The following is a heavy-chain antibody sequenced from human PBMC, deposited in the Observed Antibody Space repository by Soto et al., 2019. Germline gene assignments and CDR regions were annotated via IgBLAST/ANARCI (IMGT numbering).Heavy chain of an antibody. J-gene: IGHJ6*02. Sequence: GESLKISCKGSGYSFTSYWIGWVRQMPGKGLEWMGIIYPGDSDTRYSPSFQGQVTISADKSISTAYLQWSSLKASDTAMYYCARRIAAAGTAYYYGMDVWGQGTTVTVS. CDR3: ARRIAAAGTAYYYGMDV. CDR1: GYSFTSYW. CDR2: IYPGDSDT. V-gene: IGHV5-51*01. D-gene: IGHD6-13*01.